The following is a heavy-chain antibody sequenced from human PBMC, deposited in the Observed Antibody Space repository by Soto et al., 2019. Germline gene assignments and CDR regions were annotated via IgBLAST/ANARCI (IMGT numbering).Heavy chain of an antibody. D-gene: IGHD5-12*01. V-gene: IGHV3-30-3*01. Sequence: QVHLVESGGGVVQPGRSLRLSCAASGFIFSNYAMHWIRQAPGKGLEWVAVISCDGNHKNYANSVKGRLSVSRDNSKNTVFLQLESLRPEDTALYYCARARGGNSCYDFVVHSWGQGTLVTVSS. CDR2: ISCDGNHK. CDR3: ARARGGNSCYDFVVHS. CDR1: GFIFSNYA. J-gene: IGHJ5*02.